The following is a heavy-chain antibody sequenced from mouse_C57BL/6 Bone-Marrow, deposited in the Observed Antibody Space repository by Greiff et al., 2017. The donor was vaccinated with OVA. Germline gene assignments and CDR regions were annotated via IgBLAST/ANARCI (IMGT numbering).Heavy chain of an antibody. CDR2: ISSGGDYI. J-gene: IGHJ4*01. CDR1: GFTFSSYA. V-gene: IGHV5-9-1*02. D-gene: IGHD2-14*01. Sequence: EVMLVESGEGLVKPGGSLKLSCAASGFTFSSYAMSWVRQTPEKRLEWVAYISSGGDYIYYVDTVKGRFTISRDNARNTLYLQMSSLKSDDTAMYYCTTYYRIFYAMDYWGQGTSVTVSS. CDR3: TTYYRIFYAMDY.